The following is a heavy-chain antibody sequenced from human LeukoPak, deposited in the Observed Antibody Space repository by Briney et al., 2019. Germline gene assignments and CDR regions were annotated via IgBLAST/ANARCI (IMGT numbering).Heavy chain of an antibody. Sequence: GGSLRLSCAASGFTFSNYAMSWVRQAPGKGLEWVSSISSSSSYIYYADSVKGRFTISRDNAKNSLYLQMNSLRAEDTAVYFCAREREQWHAFDIWGQGTMVTVSS. D-gene: IGHD6-19*01. J-gene: IGHJ3*02. CDR1: GFTFSNYA. V-gene: IGHV3-21*01. CDR3: AREREQWHAFDI. CDR2: ISSSSSYI.